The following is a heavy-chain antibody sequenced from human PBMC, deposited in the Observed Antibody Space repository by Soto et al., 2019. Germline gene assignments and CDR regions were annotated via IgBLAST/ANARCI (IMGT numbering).Heavy chain of an antibody. J-gene: IGHJ5*02. V-gene: IGHV1-69*13. CDR1: GGTFSSYA. CDR2: IIPIFGTA. D-gene: IGHD2-21*02. CDR3: ARESGDAHSWFDP. Sequence: SVKVFCKASGGTFSSYAISWVRQAPGQGLEWMGGIIPIFGTANYAQKFQGRVTITADESTSTAYMELSSLRSEDTAVYYCARESGDAHSWFDPWGQGTLVTVSS.